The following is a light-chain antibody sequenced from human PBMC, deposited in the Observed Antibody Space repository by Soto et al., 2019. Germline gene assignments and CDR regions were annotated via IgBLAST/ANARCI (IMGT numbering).Light chain of an antibody. J-gene: IGKJ4*01. V-gene: IGKV2-28*01. CDR2: LGS. CDR3: MQALQTVT. Sequence: DIVMTQSPLSLPVTPGEPASISCRSSQSLLHSSGNTFLDWYLQKPGQSPQLRIYLGSIRASGVPDRFSGSGSGTDFTLKISRVEAEDVGTYYCMQALQTVTFGGGTKVEIK. CDR1: QSLLHSSGNTF.